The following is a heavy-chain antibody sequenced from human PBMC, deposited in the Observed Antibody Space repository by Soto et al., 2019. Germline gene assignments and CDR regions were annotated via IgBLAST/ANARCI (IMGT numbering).Heavy chain of an antibody. V-gene: IGHV1-69*13. J-gene: IGHJ4*02. CDR3: ARGLRLMGAMDYFDY. D-gene: IGHD1-26*01. Sequence: SVKVSCTASGGTFSSYAISWVRQTPGQGLKWMGGIIPLFGTANHAQKFQGSVTITADESTSTAYMELSSLRSEDTAVYYCARGLRLMGAMDYFDYWGQGTLVTVSS. CDR1: GGTFSSYA. CDR2: IIPLFGTA.